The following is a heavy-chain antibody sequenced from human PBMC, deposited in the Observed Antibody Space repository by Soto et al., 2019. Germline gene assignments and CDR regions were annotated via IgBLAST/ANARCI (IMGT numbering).Heavy chain of an antibody. CDR2: IYHSGST. V-gene: IGHV4-30-2*01. CDR1: GGSSSRGGYS. Sequence: SETLSITCTVSGGSSSRGGYSWSWIRQPPGKGLEWIGYIYHSGSTYYNPSLKSRVTISVDRSKNQFSLKLSSVTAAVTAVYYCARTPDIWGQGTMVTASS. J-gene: IGHJ3*02. CDR3: ARTPDI.